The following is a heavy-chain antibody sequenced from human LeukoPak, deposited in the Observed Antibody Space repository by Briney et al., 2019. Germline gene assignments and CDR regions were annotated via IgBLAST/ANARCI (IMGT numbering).Heavy chain of an antibody. CDR1: GGSLSSGSYY. V-gene: IGHV4-61*02. J-gene: IGHJ2*01. CDR2: IYSSGST. Sequence: SETLSLTCTVSGGSLSSGSYYWSWLRQPAGKGLEWIGRIYSSGSTNYNPSLKSRVTISLHTSKNQFSLKLSSVTAADTAVYYGARQYSDILTGYHRGELYWYFDLWGRGTLVTVSS. D-gene: IGHD3-9*01. CDR3: ARQYSDILTGYHRGELYWYFDL.